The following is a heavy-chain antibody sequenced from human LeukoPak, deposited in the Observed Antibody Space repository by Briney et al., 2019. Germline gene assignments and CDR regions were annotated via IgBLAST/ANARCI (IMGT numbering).Heavy chain of an antibody. V-gene: IGHV3-23*01. D-gene: IGHD3-9*01. CDR1: GFSVTDAW. Sequence: GGSLRLSCAASGFSVTDAWMNWVRQAPGKGLEWVSAISASGGSTYYADSVKGRFTISRDNSKNTLYLQMNSLRAEDTAVYYCAKGRNVLRYPYGMDVWGQGTTVTVSS. J-gene: IGHJ6*02. CDR2: ISASGGST. CDR3: AKGRNVLRYPYGMDV.